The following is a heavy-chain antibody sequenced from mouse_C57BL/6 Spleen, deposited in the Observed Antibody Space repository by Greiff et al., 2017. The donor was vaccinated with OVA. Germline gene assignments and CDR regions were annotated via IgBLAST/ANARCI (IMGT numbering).Heavy chain of an antibody. CDR1: GYAFSSSW. Sequence: QVQLQQSGPELVKPGASVKISCKASGYAFSSSWLNWVKQRPGKGLEWIGRIYPGDGDTNYNGKFKGKATLTADTSSSTAYRQLSSLTSEDSAVYFCAACGRGDYFDYWGQGTTLTVSS. CDR2: IYPGDGDT. CDR3: AACGRGDYFDY. D-gene: IGHD1-1*01. V-gene: IGHV1-82*01. J-gene: IGHJ2*01.